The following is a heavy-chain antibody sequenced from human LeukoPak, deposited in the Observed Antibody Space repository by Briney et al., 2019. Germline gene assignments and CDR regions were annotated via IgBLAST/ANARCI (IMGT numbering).Heavy chain of an antibody. CDR2: INYSGTS. J-gene: IGHJ4*02. CDR1: GFTFSSYG. CDR3: ARTSSSGLVGGYYFDY. D-gene: IGHD6-19*01. Sequence: PGGSLRLSCAASGFTFSSYGMHWIRQPPGKGLEWIASINYSGTSHYNPSLRSRVTISVDTSKNQFSLKLSSVTAADTAVYYCARTSSSGLVGGYYFDYWGQGTLVTVSS. V-gene: IGHV4-38-2*01.